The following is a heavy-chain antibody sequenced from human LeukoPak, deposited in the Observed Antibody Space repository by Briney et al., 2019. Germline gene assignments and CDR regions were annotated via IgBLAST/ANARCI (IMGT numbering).Heavy chain of an antibody. CDR1: GFTFSSYA. CDR2: ISYDGSNK. Sequence: PGGPLRLSCAASGFTFSSYAMHWVRQAPGKGLEWVAVISYDGSNKYYADSVKGRFTISRDNSKNTLYLQMNSLRAEDTAVYYCARDLSSSLDYWGQGTLVTVSS. CDR3: ARDLSSSLDY. J-gene: IGHJ4*02. D-gene: IGHD6-13*01. V-gene: IGHV3-30-3*01.